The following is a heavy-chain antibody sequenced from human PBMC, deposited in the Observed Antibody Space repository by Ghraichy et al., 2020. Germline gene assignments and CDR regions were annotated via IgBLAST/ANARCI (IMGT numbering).Heavy chain of an antibody. CDR3: ASLGPGPHCSSTSGYLYS. Sequence: ASVKVSCKASGYTFTSYGISWVRQAPGQGLEWMGWICAYNGDTNYAQTLQGRVTMTTDTSTSTAYMELRSLRSDATAVYYCASLGPGPHCSSTSGYLYSGGQGTLVTASS. V-gene: IGHV1-18*01. J-gene: IGHJ4*02. CDR1: GYTFTSYG. D-gene: IGHD2-2*01. CDR2: ICAYNGDT.